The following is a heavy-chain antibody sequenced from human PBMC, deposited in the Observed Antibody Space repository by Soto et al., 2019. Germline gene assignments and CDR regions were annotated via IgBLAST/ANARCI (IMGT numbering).Heavy chain of an antibody. CDR2: INAGNGNT. D-gene: IGHD6-19*01. V-gene: IGHV1-3*01. J-gene: IGHJ6*02. CDR1: GYTFTTYA. Sequence: QVQLVQSGAEVKKPGASVKVSCKASGYTFTTYAMHWVRQAPGQRLEWMGWINAGNGNTKYSQKFQGRVTITRDTSASTAYMELSSLRSEDTAVYYCVRVTSTGWRLMDVWGQGTTVTVSS. CDR3: VRVTSTGWRLMDV.